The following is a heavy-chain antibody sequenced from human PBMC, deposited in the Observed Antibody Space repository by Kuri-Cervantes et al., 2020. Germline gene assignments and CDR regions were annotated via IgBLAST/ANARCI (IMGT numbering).Heavy chain of an antibody. J-gene: IGHJ6*03. Sequence: GGSLRLSCAASGFTFSSYGMHWVRQAPGKGLEWVAVIWYDGSNKYYADSVKGRFTISRDNSKNTLHLQMNSLRAEDTAVYYCAKGIVATIAMDVWGKGNPGHRLL. V-gene: IGHV3-30*02. D-gene: IGHD5-12*01. CDR2: IWYDGSNK. CDR1: GFTFSSYG. CDR3: AKGIVATIAMDV.